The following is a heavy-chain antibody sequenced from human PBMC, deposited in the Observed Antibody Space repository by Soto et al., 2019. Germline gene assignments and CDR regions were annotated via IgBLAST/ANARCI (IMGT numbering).Heavy chain of an antibody. Sequence: EVQLVESGGGLVQPGGSLRLSCAASGFTFSSYWMHWVRQSPGKGLVWVSRIKTDGSDTHYADSVKGRFTISRDNAKNKLYLPLNCLRDRDTSVYYCARPRTSDWAYDIWGQGTMVIVSS. CDR2: IKTDGSDT. CDR1: GFTFSSYW. D-gene: IGHD3-9*01. CDR3: ARPRTSDWAYDI. J-gene: IGHJ3*02. V-gene: IGHV3-74*01.